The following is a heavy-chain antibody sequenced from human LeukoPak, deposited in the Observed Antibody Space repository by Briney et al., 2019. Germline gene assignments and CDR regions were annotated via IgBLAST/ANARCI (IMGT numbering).Heavy chain of an antibody. J-gene: IGHJ4*02. D-gene: IGHD3-3*01. CDR1: GFTFSSYG. V-gene: IGHV3-21*01. CDR2: ISSSSSYI. Sequence: GGSLRLSCAASGFTFSSYGMNWVRQAPGKGLEWVSSISSSSSYIYYADSVKGRFTISRDNAKNSLYLQMNSLRAEDTAVYYCARDGSYYDFWSGYTYFDYWGQGTLVTVSS. CDR3: ARDGSYYDFWSGYTYFDY.